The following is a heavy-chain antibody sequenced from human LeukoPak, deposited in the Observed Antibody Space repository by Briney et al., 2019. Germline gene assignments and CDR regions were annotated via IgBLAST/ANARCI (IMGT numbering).Heavy chain of an antibody. Sequence: PSETLSLTCTVSGGSISSSSYYWGWIRQPPGKGLEWIGSIYYSGNTNHNPSLKSRVTMSVDTSKNQFSLRLSSVTAADTAVYYCARRIGNTLFDYFYGLDVWGQGTTVTVSS. CDR3: ARRIGNTLFDYFYGLDV. V-gene: IGHV4-39*01. CDR2: IYYSGNT. J-gene: IGHJ6*02. D-gene: IGHD1-26*01. CDR1: GGSISSSSYY.